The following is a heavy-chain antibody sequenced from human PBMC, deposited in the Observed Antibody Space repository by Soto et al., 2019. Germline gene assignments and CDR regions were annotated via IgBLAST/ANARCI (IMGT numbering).Heavy chain of an antibody. CDR3: AKDWDSSSWTYFDY. CDR1: GFTFDDYA. V-gene: IGHV3-9*01. Sequence: EVQLVESGGGLVQPGRSLRLSCAASGFTFDDYAMHWVRQAPGKDLEWVSGISWNSGSIGYADSVKGRFTISRDNAKNSLYLQMNSLRAEDTALYYCAKDWDSSSWTYFDYWGQGTLVTVSS. CDR2: ISWNSGSI. J-gene: IGHJ4*02. D-gene: IGHD6-13*01.